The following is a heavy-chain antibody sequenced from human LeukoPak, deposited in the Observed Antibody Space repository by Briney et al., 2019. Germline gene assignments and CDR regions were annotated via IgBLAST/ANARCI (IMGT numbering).Heavy chain of an antibody. CDR1: GGSISSYY. V-gene: IGHV4-59*12. D-gene: IGHD6-19*01. J-gene: IGHJ4*02. CDR2: IYYSGST. Sequence: SETLSLTCTVSGGSISSYYWSWIRQPPGKGLEWIGYIYYSGSTNYNPSLKSRVTISVDTSKNQFSLKLSSVTAADTAVYYCARTGYSSGWYPFDYWGQGTLVTVSS. CDR3: ARTGYSSGWYPFDY.